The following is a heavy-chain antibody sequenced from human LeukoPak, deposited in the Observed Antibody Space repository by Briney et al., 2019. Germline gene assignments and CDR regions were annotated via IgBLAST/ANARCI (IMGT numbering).Heavy chain of an antibody. CDR3: ARATRVAGTGNWFDP. CDR1: GGSISGYY. CDR2: FYNRGTT. D-gene: IGHD6-19*01. J-gene: IGHJ5*02. V-gene: IGHV4-59*01. Sequence: SETLSLTCTVSGGSISGYYWGWIRQPPGKELEWLGYFYNRGTTNYNPSLKSRITMSVDTSKNQFSLKLTSVTAADTAVYYCARATRVAGTGNWFDPWGQGTLVTVSS.